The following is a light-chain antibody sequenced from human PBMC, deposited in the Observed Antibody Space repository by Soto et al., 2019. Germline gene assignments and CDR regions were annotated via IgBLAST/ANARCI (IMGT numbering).Light chain of an antibody. Sequence: QSALTQPPSASGSPGQSVTISCTGTSSDVGGYNYVYWYQQHPGKTPQIMIYEVTKRPSGVPDRFSGSKSGNTASLTVSGLQAEDEADYYCSSYADSNSYVFGTGTQLPVL. CDR3: SSYADSNSYV. CDR1: SSDVGGYNY. J-gene: IGLJ1*01. CDR2: EVT. V-gene: IGLV2-8*01.